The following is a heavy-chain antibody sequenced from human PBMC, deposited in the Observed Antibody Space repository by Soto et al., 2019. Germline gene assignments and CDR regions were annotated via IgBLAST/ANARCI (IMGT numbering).Heavy chain of an antibody. CDR2: IYYSGST. V-gene: IGHV4-39*01. D-gene: IGHD6-6*01. J-gene: IGHJ6*03. CDR1: GGSISTSSYS. CDR3: ARTIRASGYSSSSGEYYYYYLDV. Sequence: PSETLSLTCTVSGGSISTSSYSWGWIRQPPGKGLEWIGTIYYSGSTYYNPSLKSRVTISVDTSKNQFSLKLSSVTAADTAIYYCARTIRASGYSSSSGEYYYYYLDVWGKGTTVTVSS.